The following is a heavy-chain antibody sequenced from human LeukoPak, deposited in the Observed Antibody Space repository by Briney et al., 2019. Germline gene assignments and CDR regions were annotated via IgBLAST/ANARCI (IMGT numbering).Heavy chain of an antibody. V-gene: IGHV3-74*01. CDR3: ARDLKPHYDFWSGYYSQEYYYYYMDV. D-gene: IGHD3-3*01. CDR1: GFTFSSYW. Sequence: GGSLRLSCAASGFTFSSYWMHWVRQAPGKGLVWVSRINSDGSSTSYADSVKGRFTISRDNAKNTLYLQMNSLRAEDTAVYYCARDLKPHYDFWSGYYSQEYYYYYMDVWGKGTTVTVSS. J-gene: IGHJ6*03. CDR2: INSDGSST.